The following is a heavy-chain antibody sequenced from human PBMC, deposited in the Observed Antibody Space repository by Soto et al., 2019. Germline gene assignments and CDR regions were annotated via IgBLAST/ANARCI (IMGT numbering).Heavy chain of an antibody. Sequence: GGSLRLSCAAPGFTFTRYSLNWVRQAPGKGLEWVSSISSTTNYIYYGDSMKGRFTISRDNAKNSLYLEMNSLRAEDTAVYYCARESEDLTSNFDYWGQGTLVTVSS. CDR2: ISSTTNYI. J-gene: IGHJ4*02. V-gene: IGHV3-21*06. CDR3: ARESEDLTSNFDY. CDR1: GFTFTRYS.